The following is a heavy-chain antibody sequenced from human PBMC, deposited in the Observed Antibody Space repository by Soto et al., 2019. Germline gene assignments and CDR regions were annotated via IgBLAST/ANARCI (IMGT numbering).Heavy chain of an antibody. J-gene: IGHJ4*02. Sequence: EVQLVESGGGLIQPGGSLRLSCAVSGFTVSNNYMSWVRQAPGKGLEGVSVIYSGGYTAYGDSVKGRFTISRDNSKNTIIPQINSPGAEPPAVVYCAAHPGGGGYWGQGTLVTVSS. D-gene: IGHD3-10*01. CDR1: GFTVSNNY. V-gene: IGHV3-53*01. CDR3: AAHPGGGGY. CDR2: IYSGGYT.